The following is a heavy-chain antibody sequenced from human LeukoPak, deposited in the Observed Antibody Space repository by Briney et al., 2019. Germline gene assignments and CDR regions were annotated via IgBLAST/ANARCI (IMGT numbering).Heavy chain of an antibody. J-gene: IGHJ4*02. CDR2: ISTSGVNT. CDR3: AKDLAYDSTDYHVVFDC. V-gene: IGHV3-23*01. D-gene: IGHD3-22*01. Sequence: GGSLRLSCAASGFTFSSYAMSWVRQAPGKGPEWVSAISTSGVNTYYADSVKGRFTTSRDNSKNTLYLQMNSLRAEDTAIYYCAKDLAYDSTDYHVVFDCWGQGTLVTVSS. CDR1: GFTFSSYA.